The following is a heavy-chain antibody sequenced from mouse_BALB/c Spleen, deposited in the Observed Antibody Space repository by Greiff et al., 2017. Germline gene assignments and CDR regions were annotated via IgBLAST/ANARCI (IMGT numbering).Heavy chain of an antibody. CDR1: GYTFTSYW. CDR3: ARSLITTGVYFDY. J-gene: IGHJ2*01. CDR2: INPSTGYT. Sequence: VQLQQSGAELAKPGASVKMSCKASGYTFTSYWMHWVKQRPGQGLEWIGYINPSTGYTEYNQKFKDKATLTADKSSSTAYMQLSSLTSEDSAVYYCARSLITTGVYFDYWGQGTTRTVSS. D-gene: IGHD1-1*01. V-gene: IGHV1-7*01.